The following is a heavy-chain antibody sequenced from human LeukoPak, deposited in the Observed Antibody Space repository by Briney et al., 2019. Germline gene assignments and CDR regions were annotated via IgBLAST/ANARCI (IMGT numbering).Heavy chain of an antibody. CDR3: TSWGDTTAEYFQR. CDR2: ISSSSSTI. D-gene: IGHD2-21*02. Sequence: LSGGSLRLSCAASGFTFSSHSMNWVRQAPGKGLEWVSYISSSSSTIYYADSVKGRFTISRDNAQNSMYLQMNSLRVEDTAVYYCTSWGDTTAEYFQRWGQGTLVTVSS. CDR1: GFTFSSHS. V-gene: IGHV3-48*04. J-gene: IGHJ1*01.